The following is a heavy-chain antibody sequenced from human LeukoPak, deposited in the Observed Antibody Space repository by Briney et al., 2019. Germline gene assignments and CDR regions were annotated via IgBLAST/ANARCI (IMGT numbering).Heavy chain of an antibody. J-gene: IGHJ6*02. D-gene: IGHD1-1*01. Sequence: GASVKVSCKASGYTFTKYWMHWVRQAPGQGLEWMGVINPSGGNTHYAQTFQGRVTMTRDTSARTVYMELSSLRSEDTAFYYCARRTGTTGTTRRYYYGMDVWGQGTTVTVSS. CDR3: ARRTGTTGTTRRYYYGMDV. V-gene: IGHV1-46*01. CDR1: GYTFTKYW. CDR2: INPSGGNT.